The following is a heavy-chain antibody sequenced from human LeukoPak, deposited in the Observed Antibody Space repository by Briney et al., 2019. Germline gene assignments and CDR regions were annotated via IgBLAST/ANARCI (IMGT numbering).Heavy chain of an antibody. D-gene: IGHD4-17*01. CDR2: AHTSGST. Sequence: SSETLSLTCTVSGDSISSASYYWSWIRQPAGKGLEWIGRAHTSGSTNYNPSLKSRVTMSVDTSKNQFSLKLSSVTAADTAIYYCARDMGPTVTTKTYYFDYWGQGTLVTVSS. J-gene: IGHJ4*02. V-gene: IGHV4-61*02. CDR1: GDSISSASYY. CDR3: ARDMGPTVTTKTYYFDY.